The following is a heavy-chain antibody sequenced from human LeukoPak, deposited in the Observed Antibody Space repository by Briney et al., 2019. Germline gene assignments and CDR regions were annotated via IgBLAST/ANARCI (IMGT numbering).Heavy chain of an antibody. J-gene: IGHJ3*02. CDR2: IRSGGGGT. V-gene: IGHV3-23*01. CDR3: ARDPNGDYVGAFEM. D-gene: IGHD4-17*01. Sequence: GGSLRLSCAASGFTVSNYAMIWVRQAPGRGLEWVSAIRSGGGGTLYADSVKGRFTISRDSSKNTLFLQMNYMRAEDTAVYYCARDPNGDYVGAFEMWGPGTKVTVS. CDR1: GFTVSNYA.